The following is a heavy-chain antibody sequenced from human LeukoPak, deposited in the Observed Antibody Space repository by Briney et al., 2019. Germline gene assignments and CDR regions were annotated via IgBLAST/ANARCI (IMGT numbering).Heavy chain of an antibody. CDR3: AKVGAAAGFDYYGMDV. J-gene: IGHJ6*02. D-gene: IGHD6-13*01. Sequence: GGSLGLSCAASGFTFSSYAMSWVRQAPGKGLEWVSAISGSGGSTYYADSVKGRFTISRDNSKNTLYLQMNSLRAEDTAVYYCAKVGAAAGFDYYGMDVWGQGTTVTVSS. V-gene: IGHV3-23*01. CDR1: GFTFSSYA. CDR2: ISGSGGST.